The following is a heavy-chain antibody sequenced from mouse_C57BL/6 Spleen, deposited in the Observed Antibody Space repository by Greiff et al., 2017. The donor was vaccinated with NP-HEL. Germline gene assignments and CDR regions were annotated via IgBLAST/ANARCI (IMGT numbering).Heavy chain of an antibody. Sequence: EVKLVESGPELVKPGASVKMSCKASGYTFTDYNMHWVKQSHGKSLEWIGYINPNNGGTSYNQKFKGKATLTVNKSSSTAYMELRSLTSEDSAVYYCAKGWPYWYFDVWGTGTTVTVSS. D-gene: IGHD2-3*01. CDR3: AKGWPYWYFDV. CDR1: GYTFTDYN. CDR2: INPNNGGT. J-gene: IGHJ1*03. V-gene: IGHV1-22*01.